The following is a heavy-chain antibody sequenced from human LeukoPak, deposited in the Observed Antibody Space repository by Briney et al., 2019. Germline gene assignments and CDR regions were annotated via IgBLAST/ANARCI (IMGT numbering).Heavy chain of an antibody. CDR2: INWNGGRT. CDR3: ARVYSYKFDSSGRNAFDI. V-gene: IGHV3-20*04. CDR1: GFIFDDDG. D-gene: IGHD3-22*01. J-gene: IGHJ3*02. Sequence: GGPLRLSCAASGFIFDDDGMSWVRQVPGKGLEWVSEINWNGGRTAYADSVKGRFTISRDNAKNYLYLQMDSLRAEDTALYYCARVYSYKFDSSGRNAFDIWGRGTMVTVSS.